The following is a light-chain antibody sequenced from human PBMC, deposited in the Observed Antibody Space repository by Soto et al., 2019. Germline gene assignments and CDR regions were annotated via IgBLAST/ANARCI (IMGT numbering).Light chain of an antibody. J-gene: IGKJ1*01. CDR2: GAS. Sequence: EIVLTESPGTLSLSAGERATLSFRASQSVSSSYLAWYQQKPGQAPRLLIYGASTRATGIPARFSGSGSGTEFTLTISSLQSEDFAVYYCQQYNNWPRTFGQGTKVDIK. CDR3: QQYNNWPRT. V-gene: IGKV3-15*01. CDR1: QSVSSSY.